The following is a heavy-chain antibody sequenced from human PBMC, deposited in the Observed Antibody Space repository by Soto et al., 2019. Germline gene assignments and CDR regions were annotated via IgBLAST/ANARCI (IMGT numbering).Heavy chain of an antibody. CDR3: AKEIAAAGTINAFDI. Sequence: GGSLRLSCAASGFTFDDYAMHWVRQAPGKGLEWVSGISWNSGSIGYADSVKGRFTISRDNAKNSLYLQMNSLRAEDTALYYCAKEIAAAGTINAFDIWGQGTMVTVSS. V-gene: IGHV3-9*01. J-gene: IGHJ3*02. D-gene: IGHD6-13*01. CDR1: GFTFDDYA. CDR2: ISWNSGSI.